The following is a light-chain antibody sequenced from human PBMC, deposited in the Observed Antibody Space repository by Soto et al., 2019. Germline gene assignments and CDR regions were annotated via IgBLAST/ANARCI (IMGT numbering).Light chain of an antibody. J-gene: IGKJ1*01. Sequence: DIQMTQSPSTLSASVGDRVTITCRASQSISVWLAWYQQKAGKAPNLLIYKASRLESGVPARFIGSGSGTEFTLTISSLQPDDVATYYCQQYTCLWTFGPGTKVDIK. CDR1: QSISVW. CDR3: QQYTCLWT. CDR2: KAS. V-gene: IGKV1-5*03.